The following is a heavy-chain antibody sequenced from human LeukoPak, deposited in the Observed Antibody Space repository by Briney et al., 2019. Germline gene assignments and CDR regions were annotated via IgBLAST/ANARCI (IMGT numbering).Heavy chain of an antibody. CDR2: ISGSGTIT. V-gene: IGHV3-23*01. CDR1: GFTFSSYA. CDR3: AKRPGYCSSTSCYYYYYMDV. D-gene: IGHD2-2*01. J-gene: IGHJ6*03. Sequence: GGSLRLSCAASGFTFSSYAMSSVRQAPGKGLEWVSAISGSGTITYYADSVKGRFTISRDNSKNTLYMQMNSLRGDDTAVYYCAKRPGYCSSTSCYYYYYMDVWGDGATVTVSS.